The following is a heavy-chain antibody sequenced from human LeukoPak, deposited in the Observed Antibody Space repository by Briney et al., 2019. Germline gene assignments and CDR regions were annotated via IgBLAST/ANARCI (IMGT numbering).Heavy chain of an antibody. CDR1: GFTFSTYG. CDR2: IRYDGSNK. D-gene: IGHD3-9*01. CDR3: AKERVDWRYFDY. J-gene: IGHJ4*02. Sequence: PGGSLRLSCAASGFTFSTYGMHWVRQAPGKVLEWVAFIRYDGSNKYYADSVKGRFTISRDNSKNTLYLQMNSLRAEDTAVYYCAKERVDWRYFDYWGQGTLVTVSS. V-gene: IGHV3-30*02.